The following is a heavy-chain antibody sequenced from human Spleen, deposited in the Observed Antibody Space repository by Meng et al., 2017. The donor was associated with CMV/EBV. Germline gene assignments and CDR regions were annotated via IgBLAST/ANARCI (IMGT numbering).Heavy chain of an antibody. CDR2: IKRDGSET. J-gene: IGHJ5*02. V-gene: IGHV3-7*01. D-gene: IGHD4-17*01. CDR1: GFTFSSYW. Sequence: GGSLRLSCAASGFTFSSYWMSWVRQAPGKGLEWVANIKRDGSETYYVDSVKGRFTISRDNAKSSLFPQMNSLRAEDTAVYYCAASIWEVTTSAWGQGTLVTVSS. CDR3: AASIWEVTTSA.